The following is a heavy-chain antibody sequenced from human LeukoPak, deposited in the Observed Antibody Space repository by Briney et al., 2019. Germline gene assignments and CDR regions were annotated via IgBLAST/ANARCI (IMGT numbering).Heavy chain of an antibody. CDR3: ASGGLYSGSYYVDY. J-gene: IGHJ4*02. D-gene: IGHD1-26*01. CDR2: IYTSGST. Sequence: SSKTLSLTCTVSGGSISSYYWSWIRQPAGKGLEWIGRIYTSGSTNYNPSLKSRVTMSVDTSKDQFSLKLSSVTAADTAVYYCASGGLYSGSYYVDYWGQGTLVTVSS. CDR1: GGSISSYY. V-gene: IGHV4-4*07.